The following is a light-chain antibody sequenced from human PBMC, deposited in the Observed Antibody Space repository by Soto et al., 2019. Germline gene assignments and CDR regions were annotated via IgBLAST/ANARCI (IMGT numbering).Light chain of an antibody. J-gene: IGKJ1*01. CDR2: AAS. Sequence: DIQMTQSPSSVSASVGARVTFICRRSQGFGTWLAWYQQKPGKGPNLLIYAASSLESGVPSRFSGSGSGTDFTLTISSLQPEDFATYYCQQADSFPQTFGQGTKVEIK. CDR1: QGFGTW. CDR3: QQADSFPQT. V-gene: IGKV1-12*01.